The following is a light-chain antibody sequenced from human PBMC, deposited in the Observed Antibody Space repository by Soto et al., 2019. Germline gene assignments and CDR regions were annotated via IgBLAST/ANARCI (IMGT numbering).Light chain of an antibody. CDR2: WAS. J-gene: IGKJ1*01. V-gene: IGKV4-1*01. CDR1: QSVLYSSNNKNC. CDR3: QQYLSIPRT. Sequence: DIVMTQSPDSLAVSLGERATINCKSSQSVLYSSNNKNCLAWYQQKPGQPPKPLIYWASTRESGVPDRFSGSGSGTDFTLTISSLQAEDVAVYYCQQYLSIPRTFGKGTKVEIK.